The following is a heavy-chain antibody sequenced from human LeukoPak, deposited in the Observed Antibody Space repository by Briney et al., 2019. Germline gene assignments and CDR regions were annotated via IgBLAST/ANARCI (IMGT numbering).Heavy chain of an antibody. J-gene: IGHJ6*02. CDR1: GGSISSGGYY. CDR2: IYYSGST. V-gene: IGHV4-31*03. D-gene: IGHD1-26*01. CDR3: ARVKSYDYYYYGMDV. Sequence: SETLSLTCTVSGGSISSGGYYWSWIRQHPGKGLEWIGYIYYSGSTYYNPSLKSRVTISVDTSKNQFSLKLSSVTAADTAVYYCARVKSYDYYYYGMDVWGQGTTVTVSS.